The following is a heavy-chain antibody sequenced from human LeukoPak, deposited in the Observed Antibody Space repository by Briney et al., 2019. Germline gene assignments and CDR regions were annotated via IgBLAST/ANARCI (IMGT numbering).Heavy chain of an antibody. CDR1: GGTFSSYA. CDR2: SNPNFGTT. J-gene: IGHJ6*02. CDR3: ARPNPERTYDILTGRLNPNYYYSMDV. Sequence: SVKVPFKASGGTFSSYAINWVRQAPGQGLEGMGGSNPNFGTTNHAQKFQGRVTITADESTSTAYMELSSLRSEDTAVYYCARPNPERTYDILTGRLNPNYYYSMDVWGQGTTVTVSS. V-gene: IGHV1-69*13. D-gene: IGHD3-9*01.